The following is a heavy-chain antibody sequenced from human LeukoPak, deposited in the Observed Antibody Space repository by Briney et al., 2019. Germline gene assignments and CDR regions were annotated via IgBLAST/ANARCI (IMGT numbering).Heavy chain of an antibody. D-gene: IGHD3-10*01. CDR3: ARGVRLLWSYYFDY. CDR1: GFTVSSNY. V-gene: IGHV3-53*01. J-gene: IGHJ4*02. Sequence: GGSLRLSCAASGFTVSSNYMSWVRQAPGKGLEWVSVIYSGGSTYYADSVKGRFTISRDNSKNTLYLQMNSLRAEDTAVYYCARGVRLLWSYYFDYWGQGTLVTVSS. CDR2: IYSGGST.